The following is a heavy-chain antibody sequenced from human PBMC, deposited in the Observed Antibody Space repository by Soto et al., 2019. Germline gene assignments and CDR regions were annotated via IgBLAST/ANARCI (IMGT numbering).Heavy chain of an antibody. Sequence: QVQLVESGGGLVRPGGSLRLSCAASGFTFNEYYINWIRQAPGKGLEWVSYISGTTNYIYYGDSMKGRFTISRDNAKNSLYLEMNSLRAEDTAVYYCARESEDLTSNFDYWGQGTLVTVSS. CDR3: ARESEDLTSNFDY. J-gene: IGHJ4*02. CDR1: GFTFNEYY. CDR2: ISGTTNYI. V-gene: IGHV3-11*06.